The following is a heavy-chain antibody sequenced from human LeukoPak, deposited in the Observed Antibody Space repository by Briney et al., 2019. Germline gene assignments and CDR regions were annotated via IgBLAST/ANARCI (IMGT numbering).Heavy chain of an antibody. CDR1: GVSFSGYY. V-gene: IGHV4-34*01. J-gene: IGHJ6*03. Sequence: SETLSLTCAVSGVSFSGYYWSWIRQPPGKGLEWVGEINHSGSTNYNPSLKSRGTISVDTSKHQFSMKLSSVTAADTAVYYCARAVLWFGELLSGYYYMDVWGKGTTVTVSS. CDR3: ARAVLWFGELLSGYYYMDV. CDR2: INHSGST. D-gene: IGHD3-10*01.